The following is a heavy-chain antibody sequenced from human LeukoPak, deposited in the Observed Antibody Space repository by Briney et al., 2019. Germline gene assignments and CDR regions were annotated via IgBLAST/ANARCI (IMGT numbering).Heavy chain of an antibody. D-gene: IGHD5-24*01. Sequence: PSETLSLTCTVSGGSIGSYYWTWIRQPPGKGLEWIGNTYYTGSAYYRPSLQSRVSISVDTSKKEFSLKLTSVTAADTAVYYCARDRDGYAYSFDYWGQGTLVTVSS. J-gene: IGHJ4*02. CDR1: GGSIGSYY. CDR3: ARDRDGYAYSFDY. CDR2: TYYTGSA. V-gene: IGHV4-4*08.